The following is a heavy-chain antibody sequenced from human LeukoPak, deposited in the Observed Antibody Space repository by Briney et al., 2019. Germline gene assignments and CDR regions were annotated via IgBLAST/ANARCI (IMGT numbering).Heavy chain of an antibody. Sequence: GGSLRLSCAASGFTFSSYGMNWVRQAPGKGLEWVSYISSGSTTIYYADSVKGRFTISRDNSKNTLYLQMNSLRAEDTAVYYCAKDPDYGGNSVYWGQGTLVTVSS. CDR3: AKDPDYGGNSVY. D-gene: IGHD4-23*01. V-gene: IGHV3-48*01. CDR2: ISSGSTTI. CDR1: GFTFSSYG. J-gene: IGHJ4*02.